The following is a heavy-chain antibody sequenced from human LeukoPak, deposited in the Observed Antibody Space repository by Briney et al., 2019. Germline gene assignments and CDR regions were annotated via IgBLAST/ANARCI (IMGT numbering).Heavy chain of an antibody. CDR2: IHYSGNT. CDR3: ARVGANYYGSGSFLDI. J-gene: IGHJ3*02. D-gene: IGHD3-10*01. CDR1: GDSMNSVEYY. V-gene: IGHV4-30-4*01. Sequence: SETLSLICTVSGDSMNSVEYYWTWIRQPPGKGLEWIGDIHYSGNTHYSPSLKSRVIISIDTSRTQFSLTLSSVTAADTAVYYCARVGANYYGSGSFLDIWGQGTKVTVSS.